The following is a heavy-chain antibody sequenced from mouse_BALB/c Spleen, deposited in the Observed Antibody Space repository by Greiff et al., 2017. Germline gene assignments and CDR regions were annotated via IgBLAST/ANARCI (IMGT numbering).Heavy chain of an antibody. CDR2: IYPGDGDT. CDR1: GYAFSSYW. Sequence: QVQLQQSGAELVRPGSSVKISCKASGYAFSSYWMNWVKQRPGQGLEWIGQIYPGDGDTNYNGKFKGKATLTADKSSSTAYMQLSSLTSEDSAVYFCASGDYGSSSFDYWGQGTTLIVSS. J-gene: IGHJ2*01. CDR3: ASGDYGSSSFDY. V-gene: IGHV1-80*01. D-gene: IGHD1-1*01.